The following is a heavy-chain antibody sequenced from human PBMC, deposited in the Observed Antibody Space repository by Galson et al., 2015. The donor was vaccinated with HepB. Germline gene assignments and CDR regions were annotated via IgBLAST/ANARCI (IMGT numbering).Heavy chain of an antibody. V-gene: IGHV4-61*08. D-gene: IGHD3-3*01. CDR1: GGSISSGGYS. Sequence: ETLSLTCAVSGGSISSGGYSWSWIRQPPGKGLEWIGYIYYSGSTNYNPSLKSRVTISVDTSKNQFSLKLSSVTAADTAVYYCARDYRRFQYWGQGTLVTVSS. J-gene: IGHJ4*02. CDR2: IYYSGST. CDR3: ARDYRRFQY.